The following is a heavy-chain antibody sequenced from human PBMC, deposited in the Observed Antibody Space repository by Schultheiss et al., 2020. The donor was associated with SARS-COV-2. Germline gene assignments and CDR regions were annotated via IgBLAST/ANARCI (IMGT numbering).Heavy chain of an antibody. V-gene: IGHV3-53*01. D-gene: IGHD6-6*01. CDR3: VQGYYFDY. CDR2: IYSGGNT. CDR1: GFTVISNY. J-gene: IGHJ4*02. Sequence: GESLKISCAASGFTVISNYMTWVRQAPGKGLEWVSVIYSGGNTYYADFVKGRFTISRDNSKNTLYLQMNSLRAEDTAVYYCVQGYYFDYWGQGTLVTVSS.